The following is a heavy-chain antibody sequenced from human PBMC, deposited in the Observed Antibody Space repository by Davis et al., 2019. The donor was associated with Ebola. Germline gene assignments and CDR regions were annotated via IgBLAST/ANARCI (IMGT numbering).Heavy chain of an antibody. V-gene: IGHV3-30*02. CDR1: GFTFSSYG. CDR2: IRYDGSNK. D-gene: IGHD6-13*01. J-gene: IGHJ2*01. Sequence: GESLKISCAASGFTFSSYGMHWVRQAPGKGLEWVAFIRYDGSNKYYADSVKGRFTISRDNSKNTLYLQMNSLRAEDTAVYYCAKGVAAPYWYFDLWGRGTLVTVSS. CDR3: AKGVAAPYWYFDL.